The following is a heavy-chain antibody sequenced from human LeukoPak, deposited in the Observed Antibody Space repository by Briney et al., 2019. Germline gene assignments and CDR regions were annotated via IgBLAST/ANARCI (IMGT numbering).Heavy chain of an antibody. CDR1: GYTFSSYD. D-gene: IGHD6-13*01. J-gene: IGHJ4*02. CDR3: TRGLRREQQLLRAFDD. CDR2: MNPNSGNT. V-gene: IGHV1-8*01. Sequence: GASVKVSCKASGYTFSSYDINWVRQATGQGLEWMGWMNPNSGNTGYAQKFQGRVSMTSNTSISTAYMELSSLRSEDTAVYYCTRGLRREQQLLRAFDDWGQGTLVPSPQ.